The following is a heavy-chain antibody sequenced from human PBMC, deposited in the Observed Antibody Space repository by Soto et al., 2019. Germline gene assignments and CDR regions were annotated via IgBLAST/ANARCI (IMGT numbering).Heavy chain of an antibody. V-gene: IGHV4-34*01. Sequence: SETLSLTCAVYGGSFSGYYWSWIRQPPGKGLEWIGEINHSGSTNYNPSLKSRVTISVDTSKNQFSLKLSCVTAADTDVDYCARGRGGYYDSSGYYYFDYWGQGTLVTVSS. CDR3: ARGRGGYYDSSGYYYFDY. CDR1: GGSFSGYY. D-gene: IGHD3-22*01. J-gene: IGHJ4*02. CDR2: INHSGST.